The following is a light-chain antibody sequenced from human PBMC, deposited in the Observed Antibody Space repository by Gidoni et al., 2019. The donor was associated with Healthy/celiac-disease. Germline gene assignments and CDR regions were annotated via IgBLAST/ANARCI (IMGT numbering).Light chain of an antibody. CDR1: QLISNY. CDR2: AAS. Sequence: DIQMTQSPSSLSAAVGDRVTITCRTSQLISNYLAWYQQKPGQVPQLLIYAASTLQSGVPSRFSGSGSGTDFTLTISSLQPEDVATYYCQQYNRAPLPFGGGTKVDIK. V-gene: IGKV1-27*01. J-gene: IGKJ4*01. CDR3: QQYNRAPLP.